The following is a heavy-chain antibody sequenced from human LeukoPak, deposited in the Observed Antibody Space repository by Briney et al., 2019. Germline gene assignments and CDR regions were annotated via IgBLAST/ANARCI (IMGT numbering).Heavy chain of an antibody. CDR3: AGVIHDYGDYPFDY. Sequence: VASVKVSCKASGGTFSSYAISWVRQAPGQGLEWMGGIIPIFGTANYAQKFQGRVTITADESTSTAYMELSSLRSEDTAVYYCAGVIHDYGDYPFDYWGQGTLVTVSS. CDR1: GGTFSSYA. CDR2: IIPIFGTA. D-gene: IGHD4-17*01. V-gene: IGHV1-69*13. J-gene: IGHJ4*02.